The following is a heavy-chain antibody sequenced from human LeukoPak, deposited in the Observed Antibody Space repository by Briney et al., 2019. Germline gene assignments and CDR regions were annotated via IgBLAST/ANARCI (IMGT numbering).Heavy chain of an antibody. V-gene: IGHV4-38-2*02. D-gene: IGHD3-22*01. CDR2: LHYTGST. CDR1: GYSISSAYY. J-gene: IGHJ4*02. CDR3: ARVRYSDSSVLTRKRSYYFDY. Sequence: SETLSLTCTVSGYSISSAYYWACIRQPPGKGLECIGNLHYTGSTYYTPSPKSRVTISLDTSTNQSSLKLSSVTAADTAVYYCARVRYSDSSVLTRKRSYYFDYWGQGTLVTVSS.